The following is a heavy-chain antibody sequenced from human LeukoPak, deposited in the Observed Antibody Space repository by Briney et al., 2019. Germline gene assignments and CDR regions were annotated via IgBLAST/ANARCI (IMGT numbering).Heavy chain of an antibody. CDR3: ARSGDYYYDSRGYHDGFGI. V-gene: IGHV4-59*01. CDR1: GGSISSYY. Sequence: PSETLSLTCAVSGGSISSYYWSWIRQPPGKGLEWIGYIYYSGSTNYNPSLKSRVTISVDTSKNQFSLKLSSVTAADTAVYYCARSGDYYYDSRGYHDGFGIWGQGTMVTVS. CDR2: IYYSGST. J-gene: IGHJ3*02. D-gene: IGHD3-22*01.